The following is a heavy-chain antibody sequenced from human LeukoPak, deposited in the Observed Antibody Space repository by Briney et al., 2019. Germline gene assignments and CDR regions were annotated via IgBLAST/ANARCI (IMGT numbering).Heavy chain of an antibody. CDR3: ARDRALPAAGPFYYYGMDV. CDR1: GYTFTSYY. V-gene: IGHV1-46*01. Sequence: ASVKVSCKASGYTFTSYYMHWVRQAPGQGLEWMGIINPSGGSTSYAQKFQGRVTMTRDTSTSTVYMELSSLRSEDTAVYYCARDRALPAAGPFYYYGMDVWGQGTPVTVSS. D-gene: IGHD2-2*01. CDR2: INPSGGST. J-gene: IGHJ6*02.